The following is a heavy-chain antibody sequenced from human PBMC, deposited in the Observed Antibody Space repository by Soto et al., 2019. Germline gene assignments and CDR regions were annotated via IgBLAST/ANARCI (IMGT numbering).Heavy chain of an antibody. CDR2: IHPSGGGT. V-gene: IGHV1-46*02. J-gene: IGHJ4*02. CDR3: ARGGHIAVVTASFDY. CDR1: GYTFNTY. D-gene: IGHD2-21*02. Sequence: GASVKVSCKPSGYTFNTYLHWLRQAPGQALEWMGVIHPSGGGTTYAQKFLGRVTVTRDTSTTTVFMELSSLRSDDTAVYYCARGGHIAVVTASFDYWGQGTLVTVSS.